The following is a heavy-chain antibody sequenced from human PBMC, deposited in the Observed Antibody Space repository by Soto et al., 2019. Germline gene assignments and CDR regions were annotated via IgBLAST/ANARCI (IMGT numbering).Heavy chain of an antibody. Sequence: PGGSLRLSCAASGFTFNTFAMHWVRQAPGKGLEWVACISSAGNNQFFAESVKGRVTISIDNSKHTLYLQMNSLRAEDTAVYYCANSGLLWFGEYPSDYWGQGTLVTVSS. J-gene: IGHJ4*02. D-gene: IGHD3-10*01. CDR2: ISSAGNNQ. V-gene: IGHV3-30*18. CDR1: GFTFNTFA. CDR3: ANSGLLWFGEYPSDY.